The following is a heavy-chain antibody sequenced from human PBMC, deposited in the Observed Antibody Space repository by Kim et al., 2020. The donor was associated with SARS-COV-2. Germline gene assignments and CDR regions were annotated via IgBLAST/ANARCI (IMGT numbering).Heavy chain of an antibody. CDR1: GGSVSSGSYY. V-gene: IGHV4-61*01. CDR2: IYYSGST. D-gene: IGHD2-21*01. CDR3: ARGWGGDC. Sequence: SETLSLTCTVSGGSVSSGSYYWSWIRQPPGKGLEWIGYIYYSGSTNYNPSLKSRVTISVDTSKNQFSLKLSSVTAADTAVYYCARGWGGDCWGQGTLVTV. J-gene: IGHJ4*02.